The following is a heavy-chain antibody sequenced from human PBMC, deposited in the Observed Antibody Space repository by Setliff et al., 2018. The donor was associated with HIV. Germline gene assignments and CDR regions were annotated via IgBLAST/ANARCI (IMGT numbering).Heavy chain of an antibody. J-gene: IGHJ3*02. D-gene: IGHD3-10*01. Sequence: PGGSLRLSCAASGFTFSDYAMSWVRQAPGKGLEWVSVISGSGGSTYYADSVKGRFTISRDNSKNTGNPTYGQGFTGRFVLSLDSSVNTAYLQISSLRAEDTAVYYCARDYYCGRDCYSAFDSWGQGTMVTVSS. CDR1: GFTFSDYA. CDR2: ISGSGGST. V-gene: IGHV3-23*01. CDR3: SSVNTAYLQISSLRAEDTAVYYCARDYYCGRDCYSAFDS.